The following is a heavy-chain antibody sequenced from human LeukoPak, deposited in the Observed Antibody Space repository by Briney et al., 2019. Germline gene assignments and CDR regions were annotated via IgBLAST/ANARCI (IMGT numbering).Heavy chain of an antibody. J-gene: IGHJ4*02. CDR2: ISSSGSTI. D-gene: IGHD4/OR15-4a*01. Sequence: GGSLRLSCAASGFTFSSYEMNWVRQAPGKGLEWVSYISSSGSTIYYADSVKGRFTISRDNAKNSLYLQMNSLRAEDTAVYYCASQDYRDYFDYWGQGTLVTVSS. CDR3: ASQDYRDYFDY. CDR1: GFTFSSYE. V-gene: IGHV3-48*03.